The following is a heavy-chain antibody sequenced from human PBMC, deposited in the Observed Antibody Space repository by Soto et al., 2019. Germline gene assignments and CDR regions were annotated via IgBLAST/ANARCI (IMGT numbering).Heavy chain of an antibody. V-gene: IGHV4-30-4*01. D-gene: IGHD3-3*01. CDR2: IYYSGST. J-gene: IGHJ5*02. CDR3: ARVQAITIFGVNPNWFDP. CDR1: GGSISSGGYY. Sequence: SETLSLTCTVSGGSISSGGYYWSWIRQPPGKGLEWIGYIYYSGSTYYNPSLKSRVTISVDTSKNQFSLKLSSVTAADTAVYYCARVQAITIFGVNPNWFDPWGQGTLLTVSS.